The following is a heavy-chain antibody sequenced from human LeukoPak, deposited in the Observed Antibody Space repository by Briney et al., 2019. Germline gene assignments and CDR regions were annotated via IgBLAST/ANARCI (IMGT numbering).Heavy chain of an antibody. CDR2: ISSSGSTI. V-gene: IGHV3-11*01. Sequence: GGSLRLSCAASGFTFSDYYMSWIRRAPGKGLEWVSYISSSGSTIYYADSVKGRFTISRDNAKNSLYLQMNSLRAEDTAVYYCARAIAVAAYYYYYGMDVWGQGTTVTVSS. D-gene: IGHD6-19*01. J-gene: IGHJ6*02. CDR1: GFTFSDYY. CDR3: ARAIAVAAYYYYYGMDV.